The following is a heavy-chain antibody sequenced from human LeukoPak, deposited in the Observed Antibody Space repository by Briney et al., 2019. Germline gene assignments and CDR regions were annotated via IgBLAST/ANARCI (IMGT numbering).Heavy chain of an antibody. V-gene: IGHV4-59*08. J-gene: IGHJ4*02. CDR1: GGSISSYY. CDR3: ARHSLHRQWLDYYFDY. D-gene: IGHD6-19*01. Sequence: SETLSLTCTVSGGSISSYYWSWIRQPPGKGLEWIGYIYYSGSTNYNPSLKSRVTRSVDTSKNQFSLRLSSGTAADTAVYYCARHSLHRQWLDYYFDYWGQGTLVTVSS. CDR2: IYYSGST.